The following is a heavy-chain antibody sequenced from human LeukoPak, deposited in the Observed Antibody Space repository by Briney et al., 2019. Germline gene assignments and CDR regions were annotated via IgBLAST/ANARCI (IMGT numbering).Heavy chain of an antibody. V-gene: IGHV3-30*18. CDR3: AKDRGYSATADYMDV. CDR2: ISYDGSNK. D-gene: IGHD5-12*01. CDR1: GFTFSSYG. J-gene: IGHJ6*03. Sequence: GGSLRLSCAASGFTFSSYGMHWVRQAPGKGLEWVAVISYDGSNKYYADSVKGRFTISRDNSKNTLYLQMNSLRAEDTAVYYCAKDRGYSATADYMDVWGKGTTVTISS.